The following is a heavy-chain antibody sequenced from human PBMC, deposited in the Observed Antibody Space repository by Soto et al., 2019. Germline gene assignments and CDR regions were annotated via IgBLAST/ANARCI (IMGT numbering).Heavy chain of an antibody. D-gene: IGHD6-6*01. J-gene: IGHJ4*02. CDR1: GGSISSSSYY. CDR2: IYYSGST. V-gene: IGHV4-39*01. CDR3: ARRGVYSSSPVDY. Sequence: QLQLQESGPGLVKPSETLSLTCTVSGGSISSSSYYWGWIRQPPGKGLEWIGSIYYSGSTYYNPSLKSRVTISVDTSKNQFSLKLSSVTAADTAVYYCARRGVYSSSPVDYWGQGTLVTVSS.